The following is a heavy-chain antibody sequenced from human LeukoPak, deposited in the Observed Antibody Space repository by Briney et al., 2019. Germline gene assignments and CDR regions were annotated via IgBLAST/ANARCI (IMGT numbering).Heavy chain of an antibody. CDR1: GYSISSGYY. Sequence: SETLSLTCTVSGYSISSGYYWGWIRQPPGKGLEWIGSIYHSGSTYYNPSLKSRVTISVDTSKNQFSLKLGSVTAADTAVYYCARTTDLLEWLSFDHWGQGIQVTV. CDR2: IYHSGST. D-gene: IGHD3-3*01. CDR3: ARTTDLLEWLSFDH. J-gene: IGHJ4*02. V-gene: IGHV4-38-2*02.